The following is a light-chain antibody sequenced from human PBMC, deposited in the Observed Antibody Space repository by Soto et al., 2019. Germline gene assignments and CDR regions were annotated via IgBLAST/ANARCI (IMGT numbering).Light chain of an antibody. J-gene: IGKJ1*01. CDR3: KQYNKWPQT. CDR1: QSVSSN. Sequence: EIVMTQSPATLSVSPGERATLSCRASQSVSSNLAWYQQKPGQAPRLLIYCASTRATGIPARFSGSGSGTEFTLNISSLQSEEIAVYYCKQYNKWPQTFGQGTKVEIK. CDR2: CAS. V-gene: IGKV3-15*01.